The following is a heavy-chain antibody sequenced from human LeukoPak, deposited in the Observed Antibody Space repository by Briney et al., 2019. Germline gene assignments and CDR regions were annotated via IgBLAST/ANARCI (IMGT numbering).Heavy chain of an antibody. CDR1: GFTVGDNY. V-gene: IGHV3-53*01. D-gene: IGHD1-14*01. CDR2: VYSGGEI. CDR3: AREVYRRNWYLDY. J-gene: IGHJ4*02. Sequence: GSLRLSCAVSGFTVGDNYMSWVRLAPGEGLERVAVVYSGGEIYYADSVKGRLTLSRDNSKNTLYLQMNSLRAEDTAVYYCAREVYRRNWYLDYWGQGILVTVSS.